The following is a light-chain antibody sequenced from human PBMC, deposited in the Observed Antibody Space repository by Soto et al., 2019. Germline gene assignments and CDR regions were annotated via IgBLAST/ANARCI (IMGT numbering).Light chain of an antibody. CDR3: QPANRFPCT. J-gene: IGKJ3*01. V-gene: IGKV1-12*02. Sequence: DIQMTQSPSFVSASVGDRVTITCRASQGVSSWLAWYLQRPGLAPKPLIYDAANAQSAVPSRFTGSGSGTELSLTIARLQPEDFGTYYCQPANRFPCTFGPGPTV. CDR2: DAA. CDR1: QGVSSW.